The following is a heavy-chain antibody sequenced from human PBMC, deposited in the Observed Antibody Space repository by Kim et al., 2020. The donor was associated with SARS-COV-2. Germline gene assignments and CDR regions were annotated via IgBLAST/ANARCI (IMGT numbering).Heavy chain of an antibody. V-gene: IGHV4-31*03. D-gene: IGHD2-2*01. CDR2: IYYSGST. CDR1: GGSISSGGYY. Sequence: SETLSLTCTVSGGSISSGGYYWSWIRQHPGKGLEWIGYIYYSGSTYYNPSLKSRVTISVDTSKNQFSLKLSSVTAADTAVYYCARILVVDYYFDYWGQGTLVTVSS. CDR3: ARILVVDYYFDY. J-gene: IGHJ4*02.